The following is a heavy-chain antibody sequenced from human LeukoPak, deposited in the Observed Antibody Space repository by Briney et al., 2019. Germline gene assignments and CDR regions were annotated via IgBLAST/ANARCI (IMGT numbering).Heavy chain of an antibody. CDR2: ISGSGGST. CDR1: GFTFSSYA. Sequence: GGSLRLSCAASGFTFSSYAMSWVRQAPGKGLEWVSAISGSGGSTYYADSVKGRFTISRDNSKNTLYLQMNSLRAEDTAVYYCAKDLYSGYDNFYYYYYGMDVWGQGTTVTVSS. D-gene: IGHD5-12*01. CDR3: AKDLYSGYDNFYYYYYGMDV. V-gene: IGHV3-23*01. J-gene: IGHJ6*02.